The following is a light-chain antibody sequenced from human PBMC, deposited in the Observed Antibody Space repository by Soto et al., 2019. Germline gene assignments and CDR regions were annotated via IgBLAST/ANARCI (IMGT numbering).Light chain of an antibody. CDR1: SGHSTYA. V-gene: IGLV4-69*01. Sequence: QLVLTQSPSASASLGASVKLTCALSSGHSTYAIAWHQQQPEKGPRYLMKVNSDGSHMKGDDIPDRFSGSSSGAEHFLTISSLQSEDEADYYCQTGDTDIGVFGGGTKLTVL. J-gene: IGLJ3*02. CDR3: QTGDTDIGV. CDR2: VNSDGSH.